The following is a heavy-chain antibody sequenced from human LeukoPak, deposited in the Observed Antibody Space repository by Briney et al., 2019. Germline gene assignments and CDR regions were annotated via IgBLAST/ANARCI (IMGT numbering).Heavy chain of an antibody. J-gene: IGHJ3*02. Sequence: GGSLRLSCAASGFTFSSYNMNWVRQPPGKGLGWVSYISSSPTTTYYADSVKGRFTISRDNDKNSLYLQMNSLRDEDTAVYYCARRGAYGSGTYYNAFDIWGQGTVVTVSS. V-gene: IGHV3-48*02. D-gene: IGHD3-10*01. CDR2: ISSSPTTT. CDR3: ARRGAYGSGTYYNAFDI. CDR1: GFTFSSYN.